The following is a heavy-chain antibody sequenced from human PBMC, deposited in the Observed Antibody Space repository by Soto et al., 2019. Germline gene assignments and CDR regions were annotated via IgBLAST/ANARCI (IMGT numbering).Heavy chain of an antibody. V-gene: IGHV4-59*13. CDR2: VFYSRST. J-gene: IGHJ4*02. Sequence: PSETLSLTCNVSGASINSYFWSWIRQPPGKGLEWIGYVFYSRSTNFNPSLQGRATISLDTAKSQFSLTPHSVTAADTAVNYCATEIPRGTYYNTWGQGTLVTVSS. CDR1: GASINSYF. CDR3: ATEIPRGTYYNT. D-gene: IGHD1-26*01.